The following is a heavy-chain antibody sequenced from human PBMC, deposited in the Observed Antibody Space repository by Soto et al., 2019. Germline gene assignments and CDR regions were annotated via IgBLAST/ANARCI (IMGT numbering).Heavy chain of an antibody. CDR3: AREGASS. D-gene: IGHD3-16*01. J-gene: IGHJ5*02. Sequence: QVQLVESGGGVVQPGRSLRLSCAASGFTFSTYAMHWVRQAPGKGLEWVAVISYEGTNKHYADSVTGRFTIARDNSKNTLYLQMNGLRADETAVFYFAREGASSWGQGTPVIVSS. V-gene: IGHV3-30-3*01. CDR1: GFTFSTYA. CDR2: ISYEGTNK.